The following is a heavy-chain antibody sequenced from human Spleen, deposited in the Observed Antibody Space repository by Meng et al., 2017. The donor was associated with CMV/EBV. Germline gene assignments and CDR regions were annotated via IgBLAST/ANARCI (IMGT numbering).Heavy chain of an antibody. D-gene: IGHD4-11*01. J-gene: IGHJ6*02. V-gene: IGHV3-74*01. Sequence: SCAASGFTFSSYWMHWVRQAPRKGLVWVSRINSDGSSTSYADSVKGRFTISRDNAKNTLYLQMNSLRAEDTAVYYCAVGDYSNFYYGMDVWGQGTTVTVSS. CDR3: AVGDYSNFYYGMDV. CDR2: INSDGSST. CDR1: GFTFSSYW.